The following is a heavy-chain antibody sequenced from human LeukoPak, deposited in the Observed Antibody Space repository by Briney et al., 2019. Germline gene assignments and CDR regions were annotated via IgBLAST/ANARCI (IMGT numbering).Heavy chain of an antibody. D-gene: IGHD3-9*01. V-gene: IGHV3-30*02. CDR3: AKDHDILTGYYPQSAFDY. J-gene: IGHJ4*02. CDR2: IRYDGSNK. Sequence: PGGSLRLSCAASGFTSSSYGMHWVRQAPGKGLEWVAFIRYDGSNKYYADSVKGRFTISRDNSKSTLYLQMNSLRAEDTVVYYCAKDHDILTGYYPQSAFDYWGQGTLVTVSS. CDR1: GFTSSSYG.